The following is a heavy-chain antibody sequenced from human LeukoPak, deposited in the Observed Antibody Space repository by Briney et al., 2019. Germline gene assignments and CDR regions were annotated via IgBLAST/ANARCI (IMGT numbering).Heavy chain of an antibody. D-gene: IGHD5-24*01. CDR2: ISGSGGST. Sequence: PGGSLRLSCAASGFTFSLYAMTWVRQAPGKGLEWLSAISGSGGSTYYADSVQGRFTISRDNSRNTVYLQMNSLRAEDTAVYFCAKRRRDGYNPDLDYWGQGTLVTVSS. CDR3: AKRRRDGYNPDLDY. CDR1: GFTFSLYA. V-gene: IGHV3-23*01. J-gene: IGHJ4*02.